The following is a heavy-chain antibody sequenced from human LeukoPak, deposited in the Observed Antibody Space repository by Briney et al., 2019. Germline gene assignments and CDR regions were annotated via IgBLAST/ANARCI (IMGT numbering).Heavy chain of an antibody. D-gene: IGHD7-27*01. V-gene: IGHV3-15*01. CDR1: RFTFSNAW. CDR2: IKSKTSGGTT. J-gene: IGHJ4*02. CDR3: TTGLTGKLLFDY. Sequence: PGGSLRLSCAASRFTFSNAWMSWVRQAPGKGLEWVGRIKSKTSGGTTDYAAPVKGRFTISRDDSKNTLYLQMNSLKTEDTAVYYCTTGLTGKLLFDYWGQGTLVTVSS.